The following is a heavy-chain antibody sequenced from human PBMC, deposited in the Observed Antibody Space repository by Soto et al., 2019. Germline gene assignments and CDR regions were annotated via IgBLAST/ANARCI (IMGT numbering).Heavy chain of an antibody. J-gene: IGHJ3*02. Sequence: SVKVSCKASGGTFSSYAISWVRQAPGQGLEWMGGIIPIFGTANYAQKFQGGVTITADESTSTAYMELSSLRSEDTAVYYCARVRDSSGYYPSFDAFDIWGQGTMVTVSS. V-gene: IGHV1-69*13. CDR3: ARVRDSSGYYPSFDAFDI. CDR1: GGTFSSYA. D-gene: IGHD3-22*01. CDR2: IIPIFGTA.